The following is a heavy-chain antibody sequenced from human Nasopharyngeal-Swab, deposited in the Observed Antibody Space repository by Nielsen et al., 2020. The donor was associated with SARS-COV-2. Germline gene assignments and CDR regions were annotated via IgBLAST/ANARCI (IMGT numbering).Heavy chain of an antibody. CDR1: GFTFSNYA. CDR3: ADPPFSEY. Sequence: GESLKISCAASGFTFSNYAMSWVRQAPGKGLEWVSALSGGGVSTYYADSVKGRFTISRDNSKSTLYLQMNSLRADDTALYYCADPPFSEYWGQGTLVTVSP. J-gene: IGHJ4*02. CDR2: LSGGGVST. V-gene: IGHV3-23*01.